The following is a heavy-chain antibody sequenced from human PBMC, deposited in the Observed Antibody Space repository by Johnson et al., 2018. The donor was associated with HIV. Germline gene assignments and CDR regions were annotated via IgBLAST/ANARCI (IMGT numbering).Heavy chain of an antibody. D-gene: IGHD3-3*01. Sequence: VQLVESGGGVVQPGRSLRLSCAASGFTFSGYAMHWVRQAPGKGLEWVSGISWNSGSIGYADSVKGRFTISRDNAKNSLYLQMNSLRAEDTALYYCAKDWRITYYNFWSGFFFDAFDIWGQGTMVTVSS. J-gene: IGHJ3*02. CDR1: GFTFSGYA. CDR2: ISWNSGSI. V-gene: IGHV3-9*01. CDR3: AKDWRITYYNFWSGFFFDAFDI.